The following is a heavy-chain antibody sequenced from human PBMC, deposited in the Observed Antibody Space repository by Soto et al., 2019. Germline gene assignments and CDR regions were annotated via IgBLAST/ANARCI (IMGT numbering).Heavy chain of an antibody. CDR3: ARVLFDCSSTRRYGFSP. CDR2: IYYSGST. Sequence: SETLPLTCTVSGGSISSSSYYWGWIRQPPGKGLEWIGSIYYSGSTYYNPSLKSRVTISVDTSKNQFSLKLSSVTAADTAVYYCARVLFDCSSTRRYGFSPWGQGTLVTVSS. J-gene: IGHJ5*02. V-gene: IGHV4-39*01. CDR1: GGSISSSSYY. D-gene: IGHD2-2*01.